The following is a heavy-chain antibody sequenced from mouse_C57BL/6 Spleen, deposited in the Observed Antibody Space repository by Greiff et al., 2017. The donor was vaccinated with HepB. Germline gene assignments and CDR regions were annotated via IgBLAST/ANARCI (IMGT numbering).Heavy chain of an antibody. J-gene: IGHJ4*01. V-gene: IGHV5-17*01. CDR1: GFTFSDYG. CDR3: ARGGTLLFYAMDY. CDR2: ISSGSSTI. D-gene: IGHD2-1*01. Sequence: EVKLVESGGGLVKPGGSLKLSCAASGFTFSDYGMHWVRQAPEKGLEWVAYISSGSSTIYYADTVKGRFTISRDNAKNTLFLQMTSLRSEETAMYYCARGGTLLFYAMDYWGPGTSVTVSS.